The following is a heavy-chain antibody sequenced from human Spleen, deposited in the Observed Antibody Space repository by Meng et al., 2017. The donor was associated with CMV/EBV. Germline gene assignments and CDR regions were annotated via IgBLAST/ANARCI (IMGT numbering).Heavy chain of an antibody. D-gene: IGHD3-16*01. CDR2: IRAYNGNT. J-gene: IGHJ6*02. CDR1: GDTFGSYG. V-gene: IGHV1-18*01. CDR3: ARGAGLIGADYYYGMDV. Sequence: ASVKVSCKASGDTFGSYGISWVRQAPGQGLEWMGWIRAYNGNTKYAEKFQDRVIMTTDTSTTTAYMEVRSLRSDDTAVYYCARGAGLIGADYYYGMDVWGQGTTVTVSS.